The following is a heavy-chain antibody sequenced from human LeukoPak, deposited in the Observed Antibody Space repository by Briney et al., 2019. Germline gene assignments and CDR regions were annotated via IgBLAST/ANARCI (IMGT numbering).Heavy chain of an antibody. Sequence: GRSLRLSCAASGFTFSSYGMHWVRQAPGKGLEWVAVISYDGSNKYYADSVKGRFTISRDNAKNSLYLQMNSLRAEDTAVYYCARIVVPAACDYWGQGTLVTVSS. CDR1: GFTFSSYG. J-gene: IGHJ4*02. CDR2: ISYDGSNK. CDR3: ARIVVPAACDY. V-gene: IGHV3-30*03. D-gene: IGHD2-2*01.